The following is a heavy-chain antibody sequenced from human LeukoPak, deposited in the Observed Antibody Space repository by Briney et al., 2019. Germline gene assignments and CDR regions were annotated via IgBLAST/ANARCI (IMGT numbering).Heavy chain of an antibody. CDR1: GFTFGHHW. CDR2: IKEDGTYT. Sequence: GGSLRLSCAASGFTFGHHWMHWVRQVPGEGLVWVSRIKEDGTYTSYADSVKGRFTISRDNAKNTLYLQMNSLRAEDTGVYYCARRSGRRYEYWGQGVLVTVSP. V-gene: IGHV3-74*01. CDR3: ARRSGRRYEY. J-gene: IGHJ4*02. D-gene: IGHD5-24*01.